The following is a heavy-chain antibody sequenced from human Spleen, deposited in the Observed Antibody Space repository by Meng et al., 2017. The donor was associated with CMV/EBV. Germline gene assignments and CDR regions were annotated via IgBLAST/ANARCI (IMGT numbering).Heavy chain of an antibody. CDR2: ISAYNGNT. CDR3: ARDRGYCSSTSCYRIDY. CDR1: GYTFTSYG. Sequence: ASVKVSCKASGYTFTSYGISWVRQAPGQGLEWMGWISAYNGNTNYAQKLQGRVTMTTDTSTSTAYMELRSLRSDDTAVYYCARDRGYCSSTSCYRIDYWGQGTLVTVSS. V-gene: IGHV1-18*01. J-gene: IGHJ4*02. D-gene: IGHD2-2*01.